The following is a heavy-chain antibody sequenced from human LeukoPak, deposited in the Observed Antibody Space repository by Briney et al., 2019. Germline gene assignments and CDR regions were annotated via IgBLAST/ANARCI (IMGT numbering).Heavy chain of an antibody. J-gene: IGHJ4*02. V-gene: IGHV3-23*01. Sequence: GGSLRLSCAASGLTFSSYAMSWVRQAPGKGLEWVSSISGSGGSTYYADSVKGRFTISRDNSQNTLYLQMNSLRAEDTAVYYCAGLAGGEQLARPNFDYWGQGTLVTVSS. CDR3: AGLAGGEQLARPNFDY. CDR1: GLTFSSYA. D-gene: IGHD6-6*01. CDR2: ISGSGGST.